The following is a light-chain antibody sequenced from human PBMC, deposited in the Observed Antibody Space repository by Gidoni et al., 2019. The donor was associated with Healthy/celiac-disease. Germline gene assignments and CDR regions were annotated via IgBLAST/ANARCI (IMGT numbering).Light chain of an antibody. V-gene: IGKV4-1*01. CDR3: QQYYSTLWT. CDR1: QSVLFSSNNKNY. Sequence: DIVMTQSPDSLAVPLGERATIKSKSSQSVLFSSNNKNYLAWYQQKPGQPPKLLIYWASTRETGVPDRFSGSGSGTDFTLTISSLQAEDVAVYYCQQYYSTLWTFGQGTKVEIK. J-gene: IGKJ1*01. CDR2: WAS.